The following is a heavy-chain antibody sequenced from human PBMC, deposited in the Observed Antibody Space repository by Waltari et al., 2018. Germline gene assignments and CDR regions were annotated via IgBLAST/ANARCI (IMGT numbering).Heavy chain of an antibody. CDR2: IRYDGSNK. D-gene: IGHD1-1*01. CDR3: AKGRYGDY. Sequence: QVQLVESGGGVVQPGGSMRLSCTASGFTFSSYGMTWVRQAPGKGLEWVAFIRYDGSNKYYADSVKGRFTISRDNSKNTLYLQMNSLRAEDTAVYYCAKGRYGDYWGQGTLVTVSS. V-gene: IGHV3-30*02. J-gene: IGHJ4*02. CDR1: GFTFSSYG.